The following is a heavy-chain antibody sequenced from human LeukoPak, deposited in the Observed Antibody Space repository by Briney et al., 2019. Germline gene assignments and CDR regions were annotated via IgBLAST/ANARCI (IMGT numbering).Heavy chain of an antibody. V-gene: IGHV1-69*01. CDR2: IIPIFGTA. D-gene: IGHD3-10*01. CDR3: ARYGSAREYYYGMDV. J-gene: IGHJ6*02. CDR1: GGTFSSYA. Sequence: ASVKVSCKASGGTFSSYAISWVRQAPGRGLEWMGGIIPIFGTANYAQKFQGRVTITADESTSTAYMELSSLRSEDTAVYYCARYGSAREYYYGMDVWGQGTTVTVSS.